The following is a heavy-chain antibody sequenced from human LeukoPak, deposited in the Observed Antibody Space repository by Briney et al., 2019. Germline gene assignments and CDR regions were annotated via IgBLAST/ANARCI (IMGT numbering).Heavy chain of an antibody. CDR3: ARDEGVRGARLFNP. V-gene: IGHV4-4*07. D-gene: IGHD3-10*01. CDR1: GGSISSYY. CDR2: IYTSGST. J-gene: IGHJ5*02. Sequence: SETLPLICTVSGGSISSYYRSWIRQPAGKGLEWIGRIYTSGSTNYNPSLKSRVTMSVDTSKNQFSLKLSSVTAADTAVYYCARDEGVRGARLFNPWGQGTLVTVSS.